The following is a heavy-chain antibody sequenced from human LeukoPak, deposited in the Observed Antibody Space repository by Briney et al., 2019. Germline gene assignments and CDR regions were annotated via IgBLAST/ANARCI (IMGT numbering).Heavy chain of an antibody. CDR2: INSNGGNK. V-gene: IGHV3-20*04. J-gene: IGHJ6*03. Sequence: GVSLRLSCAASGFFFDDYGMSWVRQAPGKGLEWVSCINSNGGNKDYADSVKGRFTISRDNAKNSLYLQMNSLIDEDTDLYYCARDGGWYKRGLDYFYYYFWVRGTLVTVTVSS. CDR3: ARDGGWYKRGLDYFYYYFWV. D-gene: IGHD6-19*01. CDR1: GFFFDDYG.